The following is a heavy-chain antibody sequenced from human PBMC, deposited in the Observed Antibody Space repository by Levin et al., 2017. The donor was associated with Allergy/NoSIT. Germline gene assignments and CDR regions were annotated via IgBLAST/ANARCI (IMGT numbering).Heavy chain of an antibody. CDR3: VRAPRGLMKGSYDG. CDR2: VSTSGGAT. Sequence: PGGSLRLSCVGSGFAFSDYAMTWVRQPPGKGLEWVSSVSTSGGATYYADSVKGRFTISRDNTYSTLYLQMRSLRADDTAVYYCVRAPRGLMKGSYDGWGQGTMVTVSS. CDR1: GFAFSDYA. V-gene: IGHV3-23*01. J-gene: IGHJ3*01. D-gene: IGHD3-10*01.